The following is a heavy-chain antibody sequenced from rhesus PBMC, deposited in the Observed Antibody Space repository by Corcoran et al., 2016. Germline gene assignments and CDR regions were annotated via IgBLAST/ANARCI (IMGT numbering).Heavy chain of an antibody. CDR3: AQNWNPHY. CDR2: IDGNSAST. J-gene: IGHJ4*01. V-gene: IGHV4-73*01. D-gene: IGHD1-26*01. CDR1: GGSISGYN. Sequence: VKLQQWGEGLVKPSETLSLTCAVYGGSISGYNWSWIRQPPGKGLELSGIIDGNSASTTYNASLKNRVTISKDTSKNQFSLKRRSVTAADTAVYYCAQNWNPHYWGQGVLVTVSS.